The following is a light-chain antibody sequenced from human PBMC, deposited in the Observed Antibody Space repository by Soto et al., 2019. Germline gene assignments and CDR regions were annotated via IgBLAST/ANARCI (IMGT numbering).Light chain of an antibody. CDR1: QSISSY. Sequence: DIQMTQSPSSLSASVGDRVTITCRASQSISSYLNWYQQKPGKAPKLLIYAASSLQSGVPSRFSGSGSGTYFTLTISSLQPEDFATYYCQQSYSTPHTVGPGTKVDIK. J-gene: IGKJ3*01. CDR3: QQSYSTPHT. V-gene: IGKV1-39*01. CDR2: AAS.